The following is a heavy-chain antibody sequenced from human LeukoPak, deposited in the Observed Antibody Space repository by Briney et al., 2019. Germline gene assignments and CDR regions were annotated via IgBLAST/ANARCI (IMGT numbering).Heavy chain of an antibody. CDR1: GFTFSSYG. V-gene: IGHV3-33*08. Sequence: GGSLRLSCEASGFTFSSYGMHWVRQAPGKGLEWVAVIWYDGSNKYYADSVKGRFTISRDNSKNTLYLQMNSLRAEDTAVYYCARGNTAMVTWGQGTLVTASS. CDR2: IWYDGSNK. CDR3: ARGNTAMVT. J-gene: IGHJ4*02. D-gene: IGHD5-18*01.